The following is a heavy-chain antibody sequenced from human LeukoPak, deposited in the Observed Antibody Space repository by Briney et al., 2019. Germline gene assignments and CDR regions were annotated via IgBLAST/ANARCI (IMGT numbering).Heavy chain of an antibody. CDR2: IKPDGSEE. Sequence: QPGGSLRLSCAASGFTFSSSWMSWVRQAPEKGLEWVANIKPDGSEEHSVDSVKGRFTISRDNAKNSLYLQMNSLRAEDTAVYYCARRYHTYSSSELNYYYYYMDVWGKGTTVTVSS. V-gene: IGHV3-7*01. J-gene: IGHJ6*03. CDR1: GFTFSSSW. D-gene: IGHD6-6*01. CDR3: ARRYHTYSSSELNYYYYYMDV.